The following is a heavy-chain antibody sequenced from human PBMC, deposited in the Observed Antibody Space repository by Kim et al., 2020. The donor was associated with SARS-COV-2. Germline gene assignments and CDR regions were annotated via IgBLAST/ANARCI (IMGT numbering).Heavy chain of an antibody. CDR2: IYNSGRT. V-gene: IGHV4-59*01. Sequence: ETLSLTCTVSGVSISSYDWSWIRQPPGKGLEWITYIYNSGRTNYNPSLKSRVTISLDPSKNQFSLKLSSVTAADTAVYYCARDTIGPAGYWGRGTLVTVSS. CDR1: GVSISSYD. CDR3: ARDTIGPAGY. J-gene: IGHJ4*02. D-gene: IGHD3-9*01.